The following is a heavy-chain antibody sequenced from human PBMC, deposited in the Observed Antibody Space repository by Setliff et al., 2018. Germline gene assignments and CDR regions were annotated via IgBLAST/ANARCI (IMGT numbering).Heavy chain of an antibody. J-gene: IGHJ4*02. CDR3: SRLVRFCTSIVCQRLSGDDY. V-gene: IGHV1-18*01. Sequence: GASVKVSCKASGYTFNHYGITWVRLAPGQGLEWMGWISAHSGNTFYAPQFQGRLVMTTDTSTNTAYMELRNLTSDDTAVYFCSRLVRFCTSIVCQRLSGDDYWGQGTLVTVSS. CDR1: GYTFNHYG. CDR2: ISAHSGNT. D-gene: IGHD6-13*01.